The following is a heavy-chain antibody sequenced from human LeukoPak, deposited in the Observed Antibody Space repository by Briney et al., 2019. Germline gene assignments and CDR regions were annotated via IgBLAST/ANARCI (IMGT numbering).Heavy chain of an antibody. CDR1: GFTFSSYS. CDR2: ISSSSSYI. CDR3: ARGPAARGLSYNWFDP. V-gene: IGHV3-21*01. Sequence: GGSLRLSCAASGFTFSSYSMNWVRQAPGKGLEWVSSISSSSSYIYYADSVKGRFTISRDNAKNSLYLQMNSLRAEDTAVYYRARGPAARGLSYNWFDPWGQGTLVTVSS. J-gene: IGHJ5*02. D-gene: IGHD2-15*01.